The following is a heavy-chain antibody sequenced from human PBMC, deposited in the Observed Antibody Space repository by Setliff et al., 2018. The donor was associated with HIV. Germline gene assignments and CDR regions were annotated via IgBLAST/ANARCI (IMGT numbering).Heavy chain of an antibody. CDR2: IYPGDSDT. Sequence: GESLKISCKVSGDNLTSYWIGWVRQMPGKGLEWMGIIYPGDSDTRYSPSFQGQVTISADKSINTAYLQWSSLKASDTAMYYCARREAFYEYWSDYYGGQNYFDYWGQGTLVTVSS. CDR1: GDNLTSYW. V-gene: IGHV5-51*01. J-gene: IGHJ4*02. CDR3: ARREAFYEYWSDYYGGQNYFDY. D-gene: IGHD3-3*01.